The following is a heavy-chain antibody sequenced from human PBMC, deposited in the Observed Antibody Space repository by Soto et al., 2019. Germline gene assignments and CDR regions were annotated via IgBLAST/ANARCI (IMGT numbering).Heavy chain of an antibody. CDR3: AGNVAATRPYYYYYMDV. Sequence: QVPLVQSGAEVKKPGASVKVSCKASGYTFTSYGISWVRQAPGQGLEWMGWISAYNSNTNYAQKLQGRVTMTTDPSTSTAYMELRSLRSDDTAVYYCAGNVAATRPYYYYYMDVWGKETTVTVSS. CDR2: ISAYNSNT. D-gene: IGHD2-15*01. V-gene: IGHV1-18*01. CDR1: GYTFTSYG. J-gene: IGHJ6*03.